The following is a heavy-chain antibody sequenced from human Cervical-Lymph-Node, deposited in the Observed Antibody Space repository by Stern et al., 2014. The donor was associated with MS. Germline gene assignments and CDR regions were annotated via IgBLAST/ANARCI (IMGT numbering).Heavy chain of an antibody. CDR1: GGSISSYY. V-gene: IGHV4-59*01. CDR2: IYYSGST. Sequence: QVQLQESGPGLVKPSETLSLTCTVSGGSISSYYWSWIRQPPGTGLEWIGYIYYSGSTNYNPSLKSRVTISVDTSKNQFSLKLSSVTAADTAVYYCARERDGYNPLFDYWGQGTLVTVSS. D-gene: IGHD5-24*01. CDR3: ARERDGYNPLFDY. J-gene: IGHJ4*02.